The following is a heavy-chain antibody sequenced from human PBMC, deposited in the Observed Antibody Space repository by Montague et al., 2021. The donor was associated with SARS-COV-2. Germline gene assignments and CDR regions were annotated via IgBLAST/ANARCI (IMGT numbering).Heavy chain of an antibody. V-gene: IGHV3-48*02. CDR2: ITGTSSLV. CDR3: ARSTGHFDY. D-gene: IGHD7-27*01. Sequence: SLRLSCAASGFIFSIYSMNWVRQAPGKGLEWVSYITGTSSLVHYADSVKGRFTISRDNAQNSLYLQMNSLRDEDTAVYYCARSTGHFDYWGLGTLVTVSS. J-gene: IGHJ4*02. CDR1: GFIFSIYS.